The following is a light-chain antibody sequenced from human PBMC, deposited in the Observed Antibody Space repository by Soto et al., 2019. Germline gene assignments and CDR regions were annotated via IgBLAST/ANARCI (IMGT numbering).Light chain of an antibody. CDR2: GNI. CDR1: SSNIGAGYD. CDR3: QSHDSSLSGSI. J-gene: IGLJ2*01. Sequence: QSVLTQPPLVSGAPGQRVTISCTGSSSNIGAGYDVNWYQQLPGTAPKLLIYGNINRPSGVPDRFSGSKSGTSASLAISGLQAEDEADYYCQSHDSSLSGSIFGGGTKVTVL. V-gene: IGLV1-40*01.